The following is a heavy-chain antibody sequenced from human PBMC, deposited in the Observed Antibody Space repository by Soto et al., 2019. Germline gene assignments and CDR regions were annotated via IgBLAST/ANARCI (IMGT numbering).Heavy chain of an antibody. V-gene: IGHV1-69*12. Sequence: QVQLVQSGAEVKKPGSSVKVSCKASGGTFSSYAISWVRQAPGQGLEWMGGIIPIFGTANYAQKFQGRVTITADESTSTAYMELSSLRSEDTAVYYCATERGFSGSYRPPAFDYWGQGTLVTVSS. CDR1: GGTFSSYA. CDR2: IIPIFGTA. D-gene: IGHD1-26*01. CDR3: ATERGFSGSYRPPAFDY. J-gene: IGHJ4*02.